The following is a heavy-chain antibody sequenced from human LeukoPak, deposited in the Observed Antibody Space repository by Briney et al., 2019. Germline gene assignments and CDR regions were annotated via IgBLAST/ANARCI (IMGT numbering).Heavy chain of an antibody. CDR1: GGSISSYY. CDR3: VSWWGSVTGYFDY. Sequence: SETLSLTCTVSGGSISSYYWSWIRQPPGKGLEWIGYIYYSGSTNYNPSLKSRVTISVDTSKNQFSLKLSSVTAADTAVYYCVSWWGSVTGYFDYWGQGTLVTVSS. V-gene: IGHV4-59*01. J-gene: IGHJ4*02. D-gene: IGHD6-19*01. CDR2: IYYSGST.